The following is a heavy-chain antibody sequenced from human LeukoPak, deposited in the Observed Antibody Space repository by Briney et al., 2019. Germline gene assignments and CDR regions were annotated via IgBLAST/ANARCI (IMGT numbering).Heavy chain of an antibody. D-gene: IGHD6-13*01. V-gene: IGHV3-30*02. CDR1: GFTFSSYG. J-gene: IGHJ5*02. CDR3: ARSHGSSWDNWFDP. CDR2: IRYDGSNK. Sequence: GGSLRLSCAASGFTFSSYGMHWVRQAPGKGLEWVAFIRYDGSNKYYADSVRGRFTISRDDSKNTVFLQMNSLRPDDTAVYYCARSHGSSWDNWFDPWGQGTLVTVSS.